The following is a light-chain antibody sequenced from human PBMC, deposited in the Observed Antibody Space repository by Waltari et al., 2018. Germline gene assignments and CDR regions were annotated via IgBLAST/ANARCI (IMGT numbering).Light chain of an antibody. V-gene: IGKV3-20*01. CDR2: STY. Sequence: EIVLTQSPGTLSLSPGDSATLSCRASQTVSTIALSWYQQKPGQAPRVLIYSTYNRATGIPDRFSGSGSGTDFTLTINRLAPEDFAMYYCQQYDGIVVTFGGGTKVEI. CDR1: QTVSTIA. CDR3: QQYDGIVVT. J-gene: IGKJ4*01.